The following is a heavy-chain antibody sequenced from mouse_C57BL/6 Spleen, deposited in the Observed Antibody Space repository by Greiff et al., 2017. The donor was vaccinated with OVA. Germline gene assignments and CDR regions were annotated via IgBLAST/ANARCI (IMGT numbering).Heavy chain of an antibody. J-gene: IGHJ1*03. CDR3: ARRWDYYGSLWYFDV. CDR1: GYAFSSYW. CDR2: IYPGDGDT. D-gene: IGHD1-1*01. V-gene: IGHV1-80*01. Sequence: QVQLKESGAELVKPGASVKISCKASGYAFSSYWMNWVKQRPGKGLEWIGQIYPGDGDTNYNGKFKGKATLTADKSSSTAYMQLSSLTSEDSAVYFCARRWDYYGSLWYFDVWGTGTTVTVSS.